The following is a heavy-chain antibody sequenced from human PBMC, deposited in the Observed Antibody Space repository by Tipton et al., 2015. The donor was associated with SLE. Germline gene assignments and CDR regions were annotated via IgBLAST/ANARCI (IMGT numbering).Heavy chain of an antibody. D-gene: IGHD3-22*01. Sequence: SLRLSCAASGFTLSTYTMHWVRQAPGKGLEWLAVLASDGSDKYYADPAKGRFTISRDNSKNTLYLQMNSLRAADAAMYYCTSGYWHWGQGTLVTVSS. J-gene: IGHJ4*02. CDR2: LASDGSDK. CDR3: TSGYWH. V-gene: IGHV3-30*04. CDR1: GFTLSTYT.